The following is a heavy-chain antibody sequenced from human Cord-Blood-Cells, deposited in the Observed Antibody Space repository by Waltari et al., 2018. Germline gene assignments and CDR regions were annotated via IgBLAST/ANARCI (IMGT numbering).Heavy chain of an antibody. J-gene: IGHJ6*03. D-gene: IGHD2-15*01. CDR3: ARRSGYCSGGSCYSETYYYYYMDV. V-gene: IGHV4-59*08. CDR1: GGSISSYY. Sequence: QVQLQESGPGLVQPSETLSLTCTVSGGSISSYYWRWIRQPPGKGLEWMGYIYYSGSTNYNPSLKSRVTISVDTSKNQFSLKLSSVTAADTAVYYCARRSGYCSGGSCYSETYYYYYMDVWGKGTTVTVSS. CDR2: IYYSGST.